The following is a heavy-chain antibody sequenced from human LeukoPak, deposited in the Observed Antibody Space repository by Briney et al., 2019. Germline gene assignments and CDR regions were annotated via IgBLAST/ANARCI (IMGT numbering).Heavy chain of an antibody. V-gene: IGHV1-2*02. Sequence: ASVKVSCKASGYTFTGYYMHWVRHAPGQGLEWMGWINPNSGGTNYAQKFQGRVTMTRDTSISTAYMELSRLRSDDTAVYFCAREEQYRNYFDDWGQGTLVTVSS. D-gene: IGHD1/OR15-1a*01. J-gene: IGHJ4*02. CDR2: INPNSGGT. CDR3: AREEQYRNYFDD. CDR1: GYTFTGYY.